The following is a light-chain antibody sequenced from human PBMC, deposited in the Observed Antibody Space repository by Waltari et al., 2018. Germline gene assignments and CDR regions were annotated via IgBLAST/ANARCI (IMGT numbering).Light chain of an antibody. Sequence: QSVLTQPPSVSAAPGQKVTISCSGSSSNIGSNYVSWYQHLPGTAPKVVIYDNNKRPLRIPDRFSGSKSGPSATLDISGLQTGDEADDYCGTWDSSLSAVIFGGGTKLTVL. J-gene: IGLJ2*01. CDR2: DNN. CDR3: GTWDSSLSAVI. CDR1: SSNIGSNY. V-gene: IGLV1-51*01.